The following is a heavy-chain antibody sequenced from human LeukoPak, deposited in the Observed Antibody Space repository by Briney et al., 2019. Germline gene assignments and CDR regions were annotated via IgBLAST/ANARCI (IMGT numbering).Heavy chain of an antibody. V-gene: IGHV3-30*02. CDR3: AKDRYSSSWLDYYYYMDV. CDR2: IRYDGSNK. CDR1: GFTFSSYA. J-gene: IGHJ6*03. D-gene: IGHD6-13*01. Sequence: GGSLRLSRAASGFTFSSYAMSWVRQAPGKGLEWVAFIRYDGSNKYYADSVKGRFTISRDNSKNTLYLQMNSLRAEDTAVYYCAKDRYSSSWLDYYYYMDVWGKGTTVTISS.